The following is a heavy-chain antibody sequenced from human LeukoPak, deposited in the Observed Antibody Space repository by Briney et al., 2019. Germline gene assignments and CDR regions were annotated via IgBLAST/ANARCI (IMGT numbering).Heavy chain of an antibody. CDR3: ARRAVDNSYYYYMDV. CDR1: GYTFTIYD. D-gene: IGHD6-19*01. CDR2: MNPKSGNT. V-gene: IGHV1-8*03. J-gene: IGHJ6*03. Sequence: ASVKVSCKASGYTFTIYDINWVRQVPGQGLEWMGWMNPKSGNTGYAQKFQGRVTITRNTSISTAYMEVSSLRYEDTAVYYCARRAVDNSYYYYMDVWGKGTTVTVSS.